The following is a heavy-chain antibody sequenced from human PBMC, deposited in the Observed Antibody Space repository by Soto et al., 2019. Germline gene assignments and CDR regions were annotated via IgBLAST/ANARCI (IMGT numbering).Heavy chain of an antibody. CDR2: INSDGSST. CDR1: GLTFSNYW. Sequence: EVQLVESGGGLVQPGGSLRLSCAASGLTFSNYWMHWVRQDPEKGLVWVSHINSDGSSTNYADSVKGRFTISRDNAKNTLYLQMNRLRAEDTAVYFCVRGRGGSSHFDYWGQGTLVTVSS. V-gene: IGHV3-74*01. CDR3: VRGRGGSSHFDY. D-gene: IGHD6-6*01. J-gene: IGHJ4*02.